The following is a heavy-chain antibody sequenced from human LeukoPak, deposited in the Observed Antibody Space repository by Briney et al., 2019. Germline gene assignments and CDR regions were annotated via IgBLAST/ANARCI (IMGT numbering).Heavy chain of an antibody. J-gene: IGHJ6*02. Sequence: SETLSLTCTVSGGSISSYYWCWIRQPPGKGLEWIGYIYYSGSTNYNPSLKSRVTISVDPSKNQFSLKLSSVTAADTAVYYCARGGRYCSSTSCYRGYYYGMDVWGQGTTVTVSS. V-gene: IGHV4-59*01. CDR3: ARGGRYCSSTSCYRGYYYGMDV. CDR2: IYYSGST. D-gene: IGHD2-2*02. CDR1: GGSISSYY.